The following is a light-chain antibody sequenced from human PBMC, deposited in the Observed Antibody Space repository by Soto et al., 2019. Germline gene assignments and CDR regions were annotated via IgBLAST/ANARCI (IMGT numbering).Light chain of an antibody. J-gene: IGKJ2*01. Sequence: DIVMTQSPDSLAVPLGERATINCKSSQTVLLSSNNKNYLGWDQQKPGQAPKLLIYWASTRESGVPDRFSGSGSGTDFTLTISSLQAEDVAVYYCQQYYSTPKTFGQGTKLEIK. CDR3: QQYYSTPKT. CDR2: WAS. V-gene: IGKV4-1*01. CDR1: QTVLLSSNNKNY.